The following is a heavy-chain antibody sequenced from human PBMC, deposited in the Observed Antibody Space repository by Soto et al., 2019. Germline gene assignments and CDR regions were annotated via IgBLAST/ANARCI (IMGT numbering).Heavy chain of an antibody. D-gene: IGHD6-6*01. CDR3: ARDFGSSSPDHYYYYGMDV. V-gene: IGHV1-46*01. Sequence: ASVKVSCKASGYTFTSYYMHWVRQAPGQGLEWMGIINPSGGSTSYAQKFQGRVTMTRDTSTSTVYMELSSLRSEDTAVYYCARDFGSSSPDHYYYYGMDVWGQGTTVTVSS. CDR1: GYTFTSYY. CDR2: INPSGGST. J-gene: IGHJ6*02.